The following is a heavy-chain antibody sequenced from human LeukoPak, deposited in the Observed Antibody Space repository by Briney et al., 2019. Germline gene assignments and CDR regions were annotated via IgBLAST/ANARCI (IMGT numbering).Heavy chain of an antibody. D-gene: IGHD1-26*01. CDR3: AKEMRMRAIVGAVDF. Sequence: GGSLRLSCAGSGFTFSSNAMNWVRQAPGKGLEWVSVISGSGSTTFYADSVKGRFIISRDNSKNTLYLQMNSLRADDTAIYYCAKEMRMRAIVGAVDFWGQGSLVTVSS. J-gene: IGHJ4*02. CDR1: GFTFSSNA. CDR2: ISGSGSTT. V-gene: IGHV3-23*01.